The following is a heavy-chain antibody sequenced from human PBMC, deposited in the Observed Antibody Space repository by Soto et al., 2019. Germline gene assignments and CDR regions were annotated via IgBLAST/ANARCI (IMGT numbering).Heavy chain of an antibody. CDR1: GYSISSGYY. CDR3: ARAHTGRGAAAWFDP. V-gene: IGHV4-38-2*01. Sequence: NPSETLSLTCAVSGYSISSGYYWGWIRQPPGKGLEWIGSIYHSGSTYYNPSLKSRVTISVDTSKNQFSLKLSSVTAADTAVYYCARAHTGRGAAAWFDPWGQGTLVTVSS. CDR2: IYHSGST. D-gene: IGHD6-13*01. J-gene: IGHJ5*02.